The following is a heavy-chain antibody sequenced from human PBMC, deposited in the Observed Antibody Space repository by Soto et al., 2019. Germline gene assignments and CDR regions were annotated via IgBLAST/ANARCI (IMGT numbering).Heavy chain of an antibody. CDR2: ISSSGSTI. Sequence: GGSLRLSCAASGFTFSDYYMSWIRQAPGKGLEWVSYISSSGSTIYYADSVKGRFTISRDNAKNSLYLQMNSLRAEDTAVYYCARGLRYFDWFSYGMDVWGKGTTVTVSS. CDR3: ARGLRYFDWFSYGMDV. V-gene: IGHV3-11*01. J-gene: IGHJ6*04. D-gene: IGHD3-9*01. CDR1: GFTFSDYY.